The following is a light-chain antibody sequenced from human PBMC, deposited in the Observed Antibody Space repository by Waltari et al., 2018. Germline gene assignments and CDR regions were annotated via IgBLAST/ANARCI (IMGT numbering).Light chain of an antibody. CDR1: SSDVDAYNY. CDR2: DVN. J-gene: IGLJ2*01. V-gene: IGLV2-14*01. CDR3: SSFTSRRTLV. Sequence: QSALTQPASVSGSPGQSITISCTGTSSDVDAYNYVSWYQQHPGKVPKVIIYDVNKRPSGVSNRFSGSKSGNTASLTISGLQSEDEADYYCSSFTSRRTLVFGGGTKLTVL.